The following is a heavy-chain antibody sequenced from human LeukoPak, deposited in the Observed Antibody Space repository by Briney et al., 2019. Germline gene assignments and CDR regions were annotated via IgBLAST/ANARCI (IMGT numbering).Heavy chain of an antibody. CDR3: ARGGLAVAGTRKAFDI. CDR2: IYTSGST. CDR1: GGSISSGSYY. D-gene: IGHD6-19*01. J-gene: IGHJ3*02. Sequence: SQTLSLTCTVAGGSISSGSYYWSWIRQPAGQGLEWIGRIYTSGSTNYNPSLKSLVTISVDTSKNQFSLKLSSVTAADTAVYYCARGGLAVAGTRKAFDIWGQGTMVTVSS. V-gene: IGHV4-61*02.